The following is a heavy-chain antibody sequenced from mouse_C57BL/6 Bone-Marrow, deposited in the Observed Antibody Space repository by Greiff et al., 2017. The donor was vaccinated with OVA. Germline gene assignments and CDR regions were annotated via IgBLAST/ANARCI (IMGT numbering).Heavy chain of an antibody. CDR3: ARSRDYPYYFDY. CDR1: GYTFTSYW. Sequence: VQLQQPGAELVKPGASVKLSCKASGYTFTSYWMQLVKQRPGQGLEWIGEIDPSDSYTNYNQKFKGKATLTVDTSSSTAYMQLSSLTSEDSAVYYCARSRDYPYYFDYWGQGTTLTVSS. CDR2: IDPSDSYT. V-gene: IGHV1-50*01. J-gene: IGHJ2*01. D-gene: IGHD2-4*01.